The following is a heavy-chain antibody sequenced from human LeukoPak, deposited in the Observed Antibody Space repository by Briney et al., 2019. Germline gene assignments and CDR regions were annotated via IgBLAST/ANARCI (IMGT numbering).Heavy chain of an antibody. V-gene: IGHV3-21*01. CDR2: ISSSSSYI. CDR1: GFNFNSYS. J-gene: IGHJ4*02. CDR3: ARDTGYCSSTSCYREGGGATFFDY. Sequence: GWSLRLSCAASGFNFNSYSMNWVRQTPGQGLEWLSSISSSSSYIYYADSVKGRFTISRDNAKNSLYLQMNSLRAEDTAVYYCARDTGYCSSTSCYREGGGATFFDYWGQGALVTVSS. D-gene: IGHD2-2*01.